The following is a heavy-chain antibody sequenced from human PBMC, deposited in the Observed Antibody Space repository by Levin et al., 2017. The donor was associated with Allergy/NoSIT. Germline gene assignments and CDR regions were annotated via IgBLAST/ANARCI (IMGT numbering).Heavy chain of an antibody. J-gene: IGHJ4*02. V-gene: IGHV3-21*01. Sequence: PGGSLRLSCAASGFIFSTYSMNWVRQAPGKGLEWVSSIRSSSSYIFYTDSVKGRFTISRDNAKDSLYLQMNSLRADDTAVYYCAGDYEEGSGWQFYFDLWGQGTLVTVSS. CDR3: AGDYEEGSGWQFYFDL. CDR1: GFIFSTYS. CDR2: IRSSSSYI. D-gene: IGHD6-19*01.